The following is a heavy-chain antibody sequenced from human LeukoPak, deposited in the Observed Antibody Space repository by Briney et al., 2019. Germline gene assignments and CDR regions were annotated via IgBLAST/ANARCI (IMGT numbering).Heavy chain of an antibody. CDR3: ARGGGLDV. V-gene: IGHV3-33*01. D-gene: IGHD3-16*01. CDR2: IWYDGSNK. J-gene: IGHJ6*02. Sequence: GSLRLSCAASGFPFRSYGMPWVRQASGKGLEWVAVIWYDGSNKYYADSVKGRFTISRDNSKNTLYLQMNSPRAEDTAVYYCARGGGLDVWGQGATVTVSS. CDR1: GFPFRSYG.